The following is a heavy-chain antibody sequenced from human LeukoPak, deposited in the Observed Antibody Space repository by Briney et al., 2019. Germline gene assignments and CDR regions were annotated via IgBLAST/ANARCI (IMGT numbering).Heavy chain of an antibody. CDR1: GYSISSASY. V-gene: IGHV4-38-2*02. J-gene: IGHJ5*02. D-gene: IGHD2-2*01. CDR2: IYHTETT. Sequence: SEPLSLTCSVSGYSISSASYGGCTRQPPGKGLEWIGSIYHTETTSYNPALKSRVTISVDTSKNQFSLRVSSVTAADTAVYYCARDDYCSYTSCTFDPWGQGTLVTVSS. CDR3: ARDDYCSYTSCTFDP.